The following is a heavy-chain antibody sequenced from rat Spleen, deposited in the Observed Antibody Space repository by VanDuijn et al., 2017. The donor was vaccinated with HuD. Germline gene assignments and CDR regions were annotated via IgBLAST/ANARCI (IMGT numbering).Heavy chain of an antibody. Sequence: EVQLVESGGGSVQPGRSMKLSCAVSGFTFSDYYMAWVRQAPTKGLEWVATIAFDGIGTYYRDSVKGRFTISRDNAKTTLYLQMDSLRSEDTATYYCARRYDFDFWGQGVMVTVSS. J-gene: IGHJ2*01. CDR2: IAFDGIGT. CDR3: ARRYDFDF. CDR1: GFTFSDYY. V-gene: IGHV5-7*01. D-gene: IGHD2-1*01.